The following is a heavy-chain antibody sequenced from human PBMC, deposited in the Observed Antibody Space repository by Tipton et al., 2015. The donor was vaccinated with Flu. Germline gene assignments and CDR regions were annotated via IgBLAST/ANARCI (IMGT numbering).Heavy chain of an antibody. D-gene: IGHD6-25*01. V-gene: IGHV1-8*01. Sequence: QLVQSGSEVKKPGASVKVSCETSGYTFTSYDINWARQATGQGPEWMGWMKPSSGNVGYAKKFQGRVTLTRSTSISTAYVEPSGLTSDDTAVCYCATRLSSGWVWGQGTLVTVSS. CDR2: MKPSSGNV. CDR1: GYTFTSYD. CDR3: ATRLSSGWV. J-gene: IGHJ4*02.